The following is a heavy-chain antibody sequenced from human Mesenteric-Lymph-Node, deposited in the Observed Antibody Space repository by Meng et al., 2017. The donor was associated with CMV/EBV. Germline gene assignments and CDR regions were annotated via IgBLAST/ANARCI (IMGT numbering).Heavy chain of an antibody. CDR3: AREGRAIGAIVRGIPAYNYYGMDV. J-gene: IGHJ6*02. CDR1: GFTFSSFG. Sequence: GESLKISCVASGFTFSSFGIHWVRQAPGKGLEWVAVIWYDGTEKYFADSVKGRFTISRDNSENTVYLQMTSLRAEDTAVYYCAREGRAIGAIVRGIPAYNYYGMDVWGQGTTVTVSS. V-gene: IGHV3-33*01. CDR2: IWYDGTEK. D-gene: IGHD3-10*01.